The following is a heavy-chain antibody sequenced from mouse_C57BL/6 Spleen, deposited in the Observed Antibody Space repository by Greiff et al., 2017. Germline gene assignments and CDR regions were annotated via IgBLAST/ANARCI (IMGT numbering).Heavy chain of an antibody. D-gene: IGHD3-3*01. Sequence: VKQSHGKSLEWIGDINPNNGGTSYNQKFKGKATLTVDKSSSTAYMELRSLTSEDSAVYYCAKGLIRYYFDYWGQGTTLTVSS. CDR3: AKGLIRYYFDY. V-gene: IGHV1-26*01. CDR2: INPNNGGT. J-gene: IGHJ2*01.